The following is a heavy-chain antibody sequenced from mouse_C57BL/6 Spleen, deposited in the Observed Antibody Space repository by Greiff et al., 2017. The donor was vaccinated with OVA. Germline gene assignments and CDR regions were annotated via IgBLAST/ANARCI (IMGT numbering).Heavy chain of an antibody. J-gene: IGHJ4*01. CDR1: GFTFNTYA. CDR2: IRSKSSNYAT. V-gene: IGHV10-3*01. Sequence: EVKVVESGGGLVQPKGSLKLSCAASGFTFNTYAMHWVRQAPGKGLEWVARIRSKSSNYATYYADSVKDRFTISRDDSQSMLYLQMNNLKTEDTAMYYCVRDRGLTGYYAMDYWGQGTSVTVSS. CDR3: VRDRGLTGYYAMDY.